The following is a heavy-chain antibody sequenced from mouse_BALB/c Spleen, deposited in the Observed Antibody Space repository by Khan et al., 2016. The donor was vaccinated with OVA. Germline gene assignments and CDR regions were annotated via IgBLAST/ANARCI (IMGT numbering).Heavy chain of an antibody. CDR1: GYTFTSYT. CDR2: INPNNGYT. D-gene: IGHD2-14*01. J-gene: IGHJ3*01. V-gene: IGHV1-4*01. CDR3: VRDGAYYRDDDWFAY. Sequence: QVQLKQSGAELARPGASVKMSCKASGYTFTSYTIHWIKMRPGQGLEWIGYINPNNGYTNYNQKFKDKATLTADKSSTTAYMQLSSLTSDDSAVXNCVRDGAYYRDDDWFAYWGLGTLVTVSA.